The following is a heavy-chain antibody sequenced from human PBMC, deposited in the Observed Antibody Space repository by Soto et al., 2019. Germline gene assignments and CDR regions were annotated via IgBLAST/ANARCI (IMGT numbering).Heavy chain of an antibody. CDR2: INPNSGGT. V-gene: IGHV1-2*04. D-gene: IGHD2-21*02. CDR1: GYTFTGYY. J-gene: IGHJ6*02. Sequence: ASVKVSCKASGYTFTGYYMHWVRQAPGQGLEWMGWINPNSGGTNYAQKFQGWVTMTRDTSISTAYMVLSRLRSDDTAVYYCAREYCGGDCYSPNYYYYYGMDVWGQGTTVTVS. CDR3: AREYCGGDCYSPNYYYYYGMDV.